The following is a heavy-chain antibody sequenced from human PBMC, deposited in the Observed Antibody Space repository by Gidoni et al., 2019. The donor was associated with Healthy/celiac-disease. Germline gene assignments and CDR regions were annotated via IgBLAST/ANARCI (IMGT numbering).Heavy chain of an antibody. CDR2: TYYRSKWYN. Sequence: QFPLQQSRPGLVNLSQTLSLTLAIPGDIVSSNSAAWNCIRQSPSRGLAWLRRTYYRSKWYNDYAVSVKSRITNNPDTSKNQFSLQLNSVTPEDTDVYYCAREAHGGITAAGTRVFDYWGQGTLVTVSS. V-gene: IGHV6-1*01. D-gene: IGHD6-13*01. CDR3: AREAHGGITAAGTRVFDY. CDR1: GDIVSSNSAA. J-gene: IGHJ4*02.